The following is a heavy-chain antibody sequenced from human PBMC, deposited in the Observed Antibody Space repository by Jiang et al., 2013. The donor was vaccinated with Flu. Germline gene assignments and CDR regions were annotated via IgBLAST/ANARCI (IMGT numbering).Heavy chain of an antibody. V-gene: IGHV1-2*04. D-gene: IGHD6-19*01. CDR1: GYTFTGYY. CDR3: TRGASVSSTGWYRRWFDP. CDR2: IDPKSGGT. Sequence: SGAEVKKPGASVKVSCKASGYTFTGYYLHWVRQAPGQGLEWVGWIDPKSGGTKYAQKFQGWVTMTRDTAISTAYMELSRLKSDDTALYYCTRGASVSSTGWYRRWFDPWGQGTLV. J-gene: IGHJ5*02.